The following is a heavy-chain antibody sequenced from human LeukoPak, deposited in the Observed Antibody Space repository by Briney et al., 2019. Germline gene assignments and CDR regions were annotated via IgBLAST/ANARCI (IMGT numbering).Heavy chain of an antibody. CDR3: ARDFSDGGNGNWFDP. Sequence: SVKVSCKASGGTFSSYTISWVRRAPGQGLEWMGRIIPILGIANYAQKFQGRVTITADKSTSTAYMELSSLRSEDTAVYYCARDFSDGGNGNWFDPWGEGTLVTVSS. CDR1: GGTFSSYT. J-gene: IGHJ5*02. CDR2: IIPILGIA. V-gene: IGHV1-69*04. D-gene: IGHD4-23*01.